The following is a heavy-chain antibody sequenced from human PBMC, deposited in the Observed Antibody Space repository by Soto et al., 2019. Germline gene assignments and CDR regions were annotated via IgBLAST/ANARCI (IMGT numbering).Heavy chain of an antibody. J-gene: IGHJ6*02. D-gene: IGHD2-2*01. CDR3: AKDRTPSEYQLPNSYYYYGMDV. CDR2: ISYDGSNK. Sequence: GGSLRLSCAASGFTFSSYGMHWVRQAPGKGLEWVAVISYDGSNKYYADSVKGRFTISRDNSKNTLYLQMNSLRAEDTAVYYCAKDRTPSEYQLPNSYYYYGMDVWGQGTTVTVSS. V-gene: IGHV3-30*18. CDR1: GFTFSSYG.